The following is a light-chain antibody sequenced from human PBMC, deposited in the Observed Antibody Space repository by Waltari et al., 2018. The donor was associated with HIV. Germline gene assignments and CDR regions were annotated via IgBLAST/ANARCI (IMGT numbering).Light chain of an antibody. CDR2: LTS. J-gene: IGKJ2*01. CDR3: QQHHSTPYT. V-gene: IGKV4-1*01. CDR1: QSLLYTHNNNNY. Sequence: DIVVTQSPDSLAVSLGARATMKCMSSQSLLYTHNNNNYLAWYQQRSGQPPKLLISLTSRRGSVVPYRFTSSASGTNFSLPSSTLDAEDVAVYSCQQHHSTPYTLGQGTRLEI.